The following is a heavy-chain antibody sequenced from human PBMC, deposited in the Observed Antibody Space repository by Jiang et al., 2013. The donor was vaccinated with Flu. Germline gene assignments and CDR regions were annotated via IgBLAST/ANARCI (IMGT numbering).Heavy chain of an antibody. CDR2: ISAYNGNT. CDR3: ARDKQLVDFDY. V-gene: IGHV1-18*01. J-gene: IGHJ4*02. Sequence: LEWMGWISAYNGNTNYAQKLQGRVTMTTDTSTSTAYMELRSLRSDDTAVYYCARDKQLVDFDYWGQGTLVTVSS. D-gene: IGHD6-6*01.